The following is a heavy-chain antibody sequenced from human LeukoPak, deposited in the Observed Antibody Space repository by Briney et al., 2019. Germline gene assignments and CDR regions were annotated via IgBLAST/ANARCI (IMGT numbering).Heavy chain of an antibody. CDR1: GFTFSSYS. J-gene: IGHJ3*02. CDR2: ISSSSSYI. Sequence: GGSLRLSCAASGFTFSSYSMNWVRQAPGKGLEWVSSISSSSSYIYYADSVKGRFTISRDNAKNSLYLQMNSLRAEDTAVYYCARILDDSSGYYYVGATDAFDIWGQGTMVTVSS. D-gene: IGHD3-22*01. CDR3: ARILDDSSGYYYVGATDAFDI. V-gene: IGHV3-21*01.